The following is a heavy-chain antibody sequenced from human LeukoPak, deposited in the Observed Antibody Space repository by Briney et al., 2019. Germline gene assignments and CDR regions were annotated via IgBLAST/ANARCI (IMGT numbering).Heavy chain of an antibody. D-gene: IGHD6-13*01. CDR1: GFTFSSYA. V-gene: IGHV3-30-3*01. CDR3: AKALSRFSWYTGWYFDL. J-gene: IGHJ2*01. CDR2: ISYDGSNK. Sequence: GGSLRLSCAASGFTFSSYAMHWVRQAPGKGLEWVAVISYDGSNKYYADSVKGRFTISRDNAKNSLYLQMNSLRAEDTALYYCAKALSRFSWYTGWYFDLWGRGTLVTVSS.